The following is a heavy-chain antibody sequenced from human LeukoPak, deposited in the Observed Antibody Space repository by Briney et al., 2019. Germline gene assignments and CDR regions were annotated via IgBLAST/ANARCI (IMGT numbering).Heavy chain of an antibody. J-gene: IGHJ4*02. D-gene: IGHD6-19*01. V-gene: IGHV3-23*01. CDR2: MSASGGST. Sequence: PGGSLRLSCAASGFTFDDYGMSWVRQAPGKGLEWVSSMSASGGSTYYADSVKGRFTISRDNSKNTLYLQMNSLRVEDTAVYYCAKWDSGIAVAGYFDYWGQGTLVTVSS. CDR3: AKWDSGIAVAGYFDY. CDR1: GFTFDDYG.